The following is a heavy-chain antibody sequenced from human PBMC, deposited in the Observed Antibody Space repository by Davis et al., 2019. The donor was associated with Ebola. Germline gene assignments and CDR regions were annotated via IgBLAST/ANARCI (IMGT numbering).Heavy chain of an antibody. CDR2: GHHTGSS. CDR3: ATYEFSYAMDV. J-gene: IGHJ6*02. Sequence: SETLSLTCTASGNSITAYHWTWIRQAPGKGLEWIGYGHHTGSSSYNPALKGRATLLVDMSKNQFSLKLTSVTAADTAIYFCATYEFSYAMDVWGQGTTVTVSS. D-gene: IGHD3-3*01. CDR1: GNSITAYH. V-gene: IGHV4-59*08.